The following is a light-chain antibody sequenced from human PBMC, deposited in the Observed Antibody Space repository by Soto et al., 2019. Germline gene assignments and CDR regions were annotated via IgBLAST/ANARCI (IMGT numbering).Light chain of an antibody. CDR1: SSDVGSYNL. CDR2: EGS. CDR3: CSYAGIITLV. V-gene: IGLV2-23*01. J-gene: IGLJ1*01. Sequence: QSALTQPASVSGSPGQSITISCTGTSSDVGSYNLVSWYQQHPGKAPKLMIYEGSKRPSGVSNRFSGSKSGSTASLTISGLQAEDEADYYCCSYAGIITLVFRTWTNVTVL.